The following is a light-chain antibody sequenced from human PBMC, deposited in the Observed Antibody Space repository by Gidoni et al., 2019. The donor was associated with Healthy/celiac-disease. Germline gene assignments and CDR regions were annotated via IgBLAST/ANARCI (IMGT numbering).Light chain of an antibody. J-gene: IGLJ2*01. Sequence: QSALTQPRSVSGSPAQPVTISCTGTSSDVGGYNYVSLYQQHPGKAPKLMIYDVSKRPSGVPDRFSGSKSGNTASLTISGLQAEDEADYYCCSYAGSYTLVFGGGTKLTVL. V-gene: IGLV2-11*01. CDR3: CSYAGSYTLV. CDR2: DVS. CDR1: SSDVGGYNY.